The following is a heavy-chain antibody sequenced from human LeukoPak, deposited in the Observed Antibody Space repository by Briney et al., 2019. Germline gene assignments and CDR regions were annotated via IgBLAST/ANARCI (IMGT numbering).Heavy chain of an antibody. J-gene: IGHJ4*02. Sequence: PGGTLRLSCAASGFPFSIYAMTWVRQPPGKGLEWASHVSGGGNTYYAASVKGRFTISRDNSKNTLYLQMNSLRAEDTAVYYCANNYYDLYYFDYWGQGTLVTVSS. CDR2: VSGGGNT. V-gene: IGHV3-23*01. CDR3: ANNYYDLYYFDY. D-gene: IGHD3-22*01. CDR1: GFPFSIYA.